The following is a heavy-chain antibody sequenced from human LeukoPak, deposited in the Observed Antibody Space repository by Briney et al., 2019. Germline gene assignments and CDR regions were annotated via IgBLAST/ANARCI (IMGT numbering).Heavy chain of an antibody. J-gene: IGHJ4*02. CDR2: VFYSGST. D-gene: IGHD6-19*01. Sequence: SETLSLTCTVSGGSISSYYWSWIRQPPGKGLEWIGYVFYSGSTNYNPSLKSRATISVDTSKNQISLRLSSVTAADTAVYYCARGGWYSDYWGQGTLVTVSS. V-gene: IGHV4-59*01. CDR3: ARGGWYSDY. CDR1: GGSISSYY.